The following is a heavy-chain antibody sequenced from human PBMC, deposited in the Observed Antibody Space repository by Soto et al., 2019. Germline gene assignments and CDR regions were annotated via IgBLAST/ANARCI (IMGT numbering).Heavy chain of an antibody. CDR3: ARAAMGGSSWPFDY. CDR2: IYHSGST. D-gene: IGHD6-13*01. J-gene: IGHJ4*02. V-gene: IGHV4-4*02. CDR1: GGSISSSNW. Sequence: QVQLQESGPGLVKPSGTLSLTCAVSGGSISSSNWWSWVRQPPGKGLEWFREIYHSGSTNYNPPLKSRVTISVDKSKNQFSLKLSSVTAADTAVYYCARAAMGGSSWPFDYWGQGPLVTVSA.